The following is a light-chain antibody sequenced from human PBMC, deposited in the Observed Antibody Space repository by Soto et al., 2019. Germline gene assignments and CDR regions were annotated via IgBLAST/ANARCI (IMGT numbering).Light chain of an antibody. V-gene: IGLV2-14*03. CDR2: NVS. Sequence: QSVLTQPASVSGSPGQSITISCTGTSSDVGGYNSVSWYQHHPGKAPKLMIYNVSNRPSGVSSRFSGSKSGNTASLTISGLQAEDDADYYCSSYTTSSTYVFATGTKVTVL. J-gene: IGLJ1*01. CDR3: SSYTTSSTYV. CDR1: SSDVGGYNS.